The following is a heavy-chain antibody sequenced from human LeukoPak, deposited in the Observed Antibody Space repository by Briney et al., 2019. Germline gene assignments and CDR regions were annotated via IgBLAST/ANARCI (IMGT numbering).Heavy chain of an antibody. CDR3: ARDRVAAAGLRYNWFDP. CDR1: GGSISSSSYY. J-gene: IGHJ5*02. D-gene: IGHD6-13*01. CDR2: IYYSGST. V-gene: IGHV4-39*07. Sequence: PSETLSLTCTVSGGSISSSSYYWGWIRQPPGKGLEWIGSIYYSGSTYYNPPLKSRVTISVDTSKNQFSLKLSSVTAADTAVYYCARDRVAAAGLRYNWFDPWGQGTLVTVSS.